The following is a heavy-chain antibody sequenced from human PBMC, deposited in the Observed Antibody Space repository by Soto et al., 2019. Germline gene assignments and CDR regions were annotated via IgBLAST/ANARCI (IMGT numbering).Heavy chain of an antibody. CDR1: GGSISSSSYY. J-gene: IGHJ5*02. D-gene: IGHD2-15*01. Sequence: SETLSLTCTVSGGSISSSSYYWGWIRQPPGKGLEWIGSIYYSGSTYYNPSLKSRVTISADTSKNEFSLKLSSVTAADTAVYYCARHSGCSGGSCYSIGWFDPWGQGTLVTVSS. CDR2: IYYSGST. V-gene: IGHV4-39*01. CDR3: ARHSGCSGGSCYSIGWFDP.